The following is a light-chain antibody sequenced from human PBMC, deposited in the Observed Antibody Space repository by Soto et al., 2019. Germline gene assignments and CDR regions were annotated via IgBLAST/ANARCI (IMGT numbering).Light chain of an antibody. CDR2: EVS. CDR1: SSDVGGYNY. Sequence: QSALTQPPSASGSPGQSVTISCTGTSSDVGGYNYVSWYQQHPGKAPKLMIYEVSKRPSGVPDRFSGSKSGNTASLTVSGLQAEDEADYYCSSYAGSNNWVVFGGGTKLPVL. V-gene: IGLV2-8*01. J-gene: IGLJ2*01. CDR3: SSYAGSNNWVV.